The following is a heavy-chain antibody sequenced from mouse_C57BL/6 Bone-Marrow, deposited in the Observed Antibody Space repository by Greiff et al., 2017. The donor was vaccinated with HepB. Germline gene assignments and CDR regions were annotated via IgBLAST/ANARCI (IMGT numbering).Heavy chain of an antibody. Sequence: QVQLQQSGPELVRPGVSVKLSCKASGYTFTDYAMHWVKQSPAQGLEWIGVISPCYGDASYNQKFKDKATLTVDNSSSTAYMQLSSLTSEDSAVYYCARYCGCPCYFDDWGTGTTVTVSS. J-gene: IGHJ1*03. CDR3: ARYCGCPCYFDD. CDR2: ISPCYGDA. CDR1: GYTFTDYA. V-gene: IGHV1-67*01.